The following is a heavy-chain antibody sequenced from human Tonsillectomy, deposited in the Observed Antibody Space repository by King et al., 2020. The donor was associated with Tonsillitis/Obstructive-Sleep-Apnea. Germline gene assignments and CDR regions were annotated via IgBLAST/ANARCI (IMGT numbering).Heavy chain of an antibody. CDR1: GGSVSSGFYF. CDR3: VRGLGAY. CDR2: ISYSGKT. Sequence: VQLQESGPGLVKPSETLSLTCTVSGGSVSSGFYFWNWIRQPPGKGLEWIGYISYSGKTNYSPSLKSRVTISPDTSENQFSLHLCSLTAADAAVYYCVRGLGAYWGPGTLVTVSS. D-gene: IGHD3-16*01. J-gene: IGHJ4*02. V-gene: IGHV4-61*01.